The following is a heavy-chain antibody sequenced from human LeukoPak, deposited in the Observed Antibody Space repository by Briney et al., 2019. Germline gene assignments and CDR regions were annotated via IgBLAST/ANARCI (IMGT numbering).Heavy chain of an antibody. CDR1: GGSISSGGYY. CDR3: ARDSVVPAANYGMDV. CDR2: IYYSGST. J-gene: IGHJ6*02. Sequence: PSETLSLTCTVSGGSISSGGYYWSWIRQHPGKGQEWIGYIYYSGSTYYNPSLKSRVTISVDTSKNQFSLKLSSVTAADTAVYYCARDSVVPAANYGMDVWGQGTTVTVSS. D-gene: IGHD2-2*01. V-gene: IGHV4-31*03.